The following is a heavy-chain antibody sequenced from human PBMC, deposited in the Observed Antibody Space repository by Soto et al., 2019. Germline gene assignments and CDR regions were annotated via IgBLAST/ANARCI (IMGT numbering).Heavy chain of an antibody. J-gene: IGHJ6*02. CDR1: GFTCSSYS. D-gene: IGHD3-22*01. Sequence: WGSLRLSCSASGFTCSSYSMNWCRQAPGKGLEWVSSISSSSSYIYYADSVKGRFTISRDNAKNSLYLQMNSLRAEDTAVYCCARGNYYDSSGYYPVGYYYYYGMDVWGQGTTVTVSS. V-gene: IGHV3-21*01. CDR3: ARGNYYDSSGYYPVGYYYYYGMDV. CDR2: ISSSSSYI.